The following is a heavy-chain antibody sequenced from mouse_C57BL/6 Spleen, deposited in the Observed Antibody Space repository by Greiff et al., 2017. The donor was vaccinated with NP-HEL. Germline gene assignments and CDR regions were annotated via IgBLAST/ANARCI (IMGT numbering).Heavy chain of an antibody. CDR1: GFTFSDYG. CDR2: ISNLAYSI. J-gene: IGHJ4*01. CDR3: ARHGVDYYAMDY. D-gene: IGHD1-3*01. V-gene: IGHV5-15*01. Sequence: EVKVVESGGGLVQPGGSLKLSCAASGFTFSDYGMAWVRQAPRKGPEWVAFISNLAYSIYYADTVTGRFTISRENAKNTLYLEMSSLRSEDTAMYYCARHGVDYYAMDYWGQGTSVTVAS.